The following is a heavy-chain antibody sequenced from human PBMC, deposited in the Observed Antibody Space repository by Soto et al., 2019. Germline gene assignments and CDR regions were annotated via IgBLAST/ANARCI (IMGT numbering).Heavy chain of an antibody. CDR2: IFFTGRT. D-gene: IGHD4-17*01. V-gene: IGHV4-39*01. Sequence: QLQLQESGPGLVKPSETLSLTYTVSGGSISSDSHHWDWIRQPPGKGPEWIGSIFFTGRTYYNPSLKSRVTISVDTSKNQFSLAMNYVTAADTAVYYCAILTGMTTATTDRGYDPWGQGTLVTVSS. CDR3: AILTGMTTATTDRGYDP. J-gene: IGHJ5*02. CDR1: GGSISSDSHH.